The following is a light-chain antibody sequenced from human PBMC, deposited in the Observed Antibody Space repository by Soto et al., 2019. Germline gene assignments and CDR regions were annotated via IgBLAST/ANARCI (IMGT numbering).Light chain of an antibody. V-gene: IGKV1-6*01. J-gene: IGKJ2*01. CDR2: AAS. CDR1: QGIRND. Sequence: AIQMTQSPSSLSASVGDRVTITCWASQGIRNDLGRYQQKPGKAPKLLIYAASSLQSGVPSRFSGSGSGTDFTLTISSLHPEDFSTYYCLPDYNYPYTFGQGTNVDIK. CDR3: LPDYNYPYT.